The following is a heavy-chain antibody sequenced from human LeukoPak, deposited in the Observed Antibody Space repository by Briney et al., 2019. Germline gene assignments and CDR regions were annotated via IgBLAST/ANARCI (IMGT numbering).Heavy chain of an antibody. D-gene: IGHD2-15*01. Sequence: GGSLRLSCAASGFTFSSYAMSWVRQAPGKGLEWVSAISGSGGSTYYADSVKGRFTISRDNAKNSLYLQMNSLRAEDTAVYYCARGASYCTGGSCSDFWGQGTLVTVSS. CDR3: ARGASYCTGGSCSDF. CDR1: GFTFSSYA. J-gene: IGHJ4*02. CDR2: ISGSGGST. V-gene: IGHV3-23*01.